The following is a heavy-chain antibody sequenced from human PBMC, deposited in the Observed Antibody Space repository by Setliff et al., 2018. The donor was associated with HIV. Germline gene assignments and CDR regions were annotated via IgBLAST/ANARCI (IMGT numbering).Heavy chain of an antibody. CDR3: AKGLGFCGSTTCFFDY. Sequence: PGESLKISCKASGYNFAIYWIGWVRQMPGKGLEWMGAIYGGDSETRYSPSFQGQVTITADTSISTAYLQWSSLKASDTAMYYCAKGLGFCGSTTCFFDYWGQGTPVTVSS. V-gene: IGHV5-51*01. CDR2: IYGGDSET. CDR1: GYNFAIYW. J-gene: IGHJ4*02. D-gene: IGHD2-2*01.